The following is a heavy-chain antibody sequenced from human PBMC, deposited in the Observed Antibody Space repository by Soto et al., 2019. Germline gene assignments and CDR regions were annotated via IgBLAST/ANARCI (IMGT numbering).Heavy chain of an antibody. CDR1: GFTFSGSA. V-gene: IGHV3-73*01. CDR2: IRSKANNYAT. J-gene: IGHJ6*02. Sequence: EVQLVESGGGLVQPGGSLKLSCAASGFTFSGSATHWVRQASGKGLEWVGRIRSKANNYATAYAASVKGRFTISRDDSKNTAYLQMNSLKTEDTAVYYCTRSSTTVTNDYYYYGMDVWGQGTTVTVSS. D-gene: IGHD4-17*01. CDR3: TRSSTTVTNDYYYYGMDV.